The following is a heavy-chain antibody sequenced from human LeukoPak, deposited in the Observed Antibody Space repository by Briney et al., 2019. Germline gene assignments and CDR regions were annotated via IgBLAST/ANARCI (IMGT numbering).Heavy chain of an antibody. Sequence: GSLRLSCAASGFTFSSYSMNWVRQAPGKGLEWVSSISSSSSYIYYADSVKGRFTISRDNAKNSLYLQMNSLRAEDTAVYYCARGRIAAAGPTLDYWGQGTLVTVSS. V-gene: IGHV3-21*01. D-gene: IGHD6-13*01. CDR3: ARGRIAAAGPTLDY. CDR2: ISSSSSYI. J-gene: IGHJ4*02. CDR1: GFTFSSYS.